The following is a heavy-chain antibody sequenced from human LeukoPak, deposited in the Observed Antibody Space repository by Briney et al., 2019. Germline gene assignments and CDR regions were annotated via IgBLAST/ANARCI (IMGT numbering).Heavy chain of an antibody. CDR3: ARDKRGLTGYNNYGMDV. CDR2: ISGSGGST. CDR1: GFTFSTFA. J-gene: IGHJ6*02. D-gene: IGHD1-14*01. Sequence: GGSLRLSCAASGFTFSTFAMSWVRQAPGRGLEWVSAISGSGGSTFYADSVKGRFTISRDNANNSLYLQMNSLSLEDTAVYYCARDKRGLTGYNNYGMDVWGQGTTVTVSS. V-gene: IGHV3-23*01.